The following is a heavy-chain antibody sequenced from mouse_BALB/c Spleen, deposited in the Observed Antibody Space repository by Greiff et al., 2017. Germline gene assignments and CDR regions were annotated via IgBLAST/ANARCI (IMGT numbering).Heavy chain of an antibody. Sequence: QVQLKESGPSLVQPSQSLSITCTVSGFSLTRYGVHWVRQSPGKGLEWLGVIWRGGSTDYNAAFMSRLSITKDNSKSQVFFKMNSLQADDTAIYYCAKNDGGYYAMDYWGQGTSVTVSS. V-gene: IGHV2-5-1*01. CDR1: GFSLTRYG. J-gene: IGHJ4*01. CDR2: IWRGGST. CDR3: AKNDGGYYAMDY.